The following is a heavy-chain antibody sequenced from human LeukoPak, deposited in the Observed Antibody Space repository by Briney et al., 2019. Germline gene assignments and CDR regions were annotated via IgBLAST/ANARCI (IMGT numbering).Heavy chain of an antibody. CDR1: GFTFSSYW. V-gene: IGHV3-23*01. J-gene: IGHJ6*02. CDR3: AKDQGGDILTGYYTYYYYGMDV. D-gene: IGHD3-9*01. Sequence: GGSLRLSCAASGFTFSSYWMSWVRQAPGKGLEWVSAISGSGGSTYYADSVKGRFTISRDNSKNTLYLQMNSLRAEDTAVYYCAKDQGGDILTGYYTYYYYGMDVWGQGTTVTVSS. CDR2: ISGSGGST.